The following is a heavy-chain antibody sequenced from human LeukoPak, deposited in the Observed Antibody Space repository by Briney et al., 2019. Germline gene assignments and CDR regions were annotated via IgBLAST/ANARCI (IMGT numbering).Heavy chain of an antibody. Sequence: GGSLRLSCAASGFTFSSYSMNWVRQAPGKGLEWVSSISSSSSYIYYADSVKGRFTISRDNSKNTLSLQMNSLRAEDTAVYYCAKDKGIYCSSIDCSPGMDVWGQGTTVTVSS. CDR2: ISSSSSYI. V-gene: IGHV3-21*01. J-gene: IGHJ6*02. D-gene: IGHD2-2*01. CDR1: GFTFSSYS. CDR3: AKDKGIYCSSIDCSPGMDV.